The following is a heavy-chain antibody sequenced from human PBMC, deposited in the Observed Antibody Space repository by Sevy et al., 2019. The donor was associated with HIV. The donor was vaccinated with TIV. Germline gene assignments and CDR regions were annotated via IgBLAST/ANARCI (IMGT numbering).Heavy chain of an antibody. CDR1: GFTFSDYY. CDR3: AGGVLNSSGWYVLNYYDYYGMDV. Sequence: GGSLRLSCAASGFTFSDYYMSWIRQAPGKGLEWVSYISSSGSTIYYADSGKGRFTFSRDNAKNSLYLKMNSLSAEETDWYYGAGGVLNSSGWYVLNYYDYYGMDVWGQGTTVTVSS. J-gene: IGHJ6*02. D-gene: IGHD6-19*01. CDR2: ISSSGSTI. V-gene: IGHV3-11*01.